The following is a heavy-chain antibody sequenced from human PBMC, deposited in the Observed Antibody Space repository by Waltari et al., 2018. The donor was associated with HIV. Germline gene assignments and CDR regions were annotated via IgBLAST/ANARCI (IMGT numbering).Heavy chain of an antibody. J-gene: IGHJ4*02. CDR1: GFTFSSYG. CDR3: ARDQGGIPSYYLDY. D-gene: IGHD3-16*01. Sequence: QVHVVESGGGVVQPGRSLRLSCAASGFTFSSYGMHWVRQAPDKRLEWVAVIWDDGSNKYDADSVKGRFTISRDNAKNTLYLQIINLRAEDSAVFYCARDQGGIPSYYLDYWGQGTLVTVSS. CDR2: IWDDGSNK. V-gene: IGHV3-33*01.